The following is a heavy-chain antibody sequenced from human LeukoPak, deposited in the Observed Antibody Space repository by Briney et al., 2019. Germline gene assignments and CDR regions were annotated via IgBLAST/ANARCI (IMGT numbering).Heavy chain of an antibody. D-gene: IGHD6-13*01. Sequence: PGGSLRLSCAASGFTFSTYWMSWVRQAPGKGLEWVANIKQDGSEKYYLDSVKGRFTISRDNAKNSLYLQMNSLRAEDTAVYFCARDGTAAGLYFDLWGQGTLVTVSS. V-gene: IGHV3-7*01. CDR1: GFTFSTYW. J-gene: IGHJ4*01. CDR2: IKQDGSEK. CDR3: ARDGTAAGLYFDL.